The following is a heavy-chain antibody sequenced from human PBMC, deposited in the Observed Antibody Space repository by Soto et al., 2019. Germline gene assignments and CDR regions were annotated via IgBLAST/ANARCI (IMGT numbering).Heavy chain of an antibody. CDR2: IYYSGST. CDR3: ARGGGSPGFDY. D-gene: IGHD1-26*01. Sequence: SETLSLTCTVSGGSISSYYWSWIRQPPGKGLEWIGYIYYSGSTNYNPSLKSRVTISVDTSKNQFSLKLSSVTAADTAVYYCARGGGSPGFDYWGQGTLVTVSS. V-gene: IGHV4-59*01. CDR1: GGSISSYY. J-gene: IGHJ4*02.